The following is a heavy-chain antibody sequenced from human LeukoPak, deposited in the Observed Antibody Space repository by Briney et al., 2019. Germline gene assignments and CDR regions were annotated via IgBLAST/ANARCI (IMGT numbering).Heavy chain of an antibody. CDR3: ARCRGNDFWSGSPVDY. D-gene: IGHD3-3*01. Sequence: GGSLRLSCAASRFFFSSYAMHWVRQAPGKGLEWLAVISSDGTNKYYADSVKGRFTISRDNSKNTLYLQMNSLRVEDTAVYYCARCRGNDFWSGSPVDYWGQGTLVTVSS. J-gene: IGHJ4*02. CDR2: ISSDGTNK. V-gene: IGHV3-30-3*01. CDR1: RFFFSSYA.